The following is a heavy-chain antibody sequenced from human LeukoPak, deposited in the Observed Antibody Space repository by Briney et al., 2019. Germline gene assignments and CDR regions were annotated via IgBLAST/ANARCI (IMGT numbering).Heavy chain of an antibody. J-gene: IGHJ2*01. CDR3: ARRAYYDSSGYPPTAGYFDL. Sequence: SETLSLTCTVSGGSLFSYYWNWIRQSPGKGLEWIGFIYPNGITSYNPSLMSRGSISIATSRNQFSLRLTSVTAADTAMYYCARRAYYDSSGYPPTAGYFDLWGRGTLVAVSS. D-gene: IGHD3-22*01. CDR1: GGSLFSYY. CDR2: IYPNGIT. V-gene: IGHV4-4*08.